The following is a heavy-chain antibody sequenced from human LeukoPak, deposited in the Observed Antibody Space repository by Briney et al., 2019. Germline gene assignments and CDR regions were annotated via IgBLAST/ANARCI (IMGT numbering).Heavy chain of an antibody. Sequence: KPSETLSLTCTVSGDLISIYYSSWLRQPTEGALECIGHIYYSGATKYNPSLKSRITRSVDTSKNQFSLILSSVTDADTAVYYCARFGITVVRGGKYYFDYWGQGTLVTVSS. J-gene: IGHJ4*02. CDR3: ARFGITVVRGGKYYFDY. D-gene: IGHD3-10*01. V-gene: IGHV4-59*08. CDR2: IYYSGAT. CDR1: GDLISIYY.